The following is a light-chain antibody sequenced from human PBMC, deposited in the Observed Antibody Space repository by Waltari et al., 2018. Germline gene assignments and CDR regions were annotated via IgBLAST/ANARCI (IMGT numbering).Light chain of an antibody. Sequence: DIQMTQSPSSLSASVGDTVTITCRASQGISSYLSWFQQKPGKAPRLLMYAATTLQSGVPSRFSGSGSGTEFTLTISSLQAEDFAAYYCLQQNSYPLTFGGGTKVEIK. CDR1: QGISSY. CDR3: LQQNSYPLT. CDR2: AAT. V-gene: IGKV1-17*01. J-gene: IGKJ4*01.